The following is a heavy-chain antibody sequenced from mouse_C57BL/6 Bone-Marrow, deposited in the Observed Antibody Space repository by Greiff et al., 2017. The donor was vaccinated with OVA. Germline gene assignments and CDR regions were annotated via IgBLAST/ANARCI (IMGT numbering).Heavy chain of an antibody. CDR1: GYTFTSYW. D-gene: IGHD1-1*01. CDR3: ARRYYGSSYGFAY. V-gene: IGHV1-59*01. CDR2: IDPSDSYT. J-gene: IGHJ3*01. Sequence: QVQLQQPGAELVRPGTSVKLSCKASGYTFTSYWMHWVKQRPGQGLEWIGVIDPSDSYTNYNQKFKGKATLTVATSSSTAYMQLSSLTSEDSAVYYCARRYYGSSYGFAYWGRGTLVTVTA.